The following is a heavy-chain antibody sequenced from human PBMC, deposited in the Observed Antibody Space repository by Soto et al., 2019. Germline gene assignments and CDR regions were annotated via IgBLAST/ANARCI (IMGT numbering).Heavy chain of an antibody. CDR2: IYYSGNT. V-gene: IGHV4-31*03. J-gene: IGHJ4*02. CDR3: ALSYGSGSVRPTHWPF. CDR1: GGSISSGGYF. D-gene: IGHD3-10*01. Sequence: PSETLSLTCTVSGGSISSGGYFWSWIRQPPGKGLEWIGYIYYSGNTYYNPSLKSRLTISMDTSKNHFSLNLSSVTAADTAVYYCALSYGSGSVRPTHWPFWGQGTLVTVSS.